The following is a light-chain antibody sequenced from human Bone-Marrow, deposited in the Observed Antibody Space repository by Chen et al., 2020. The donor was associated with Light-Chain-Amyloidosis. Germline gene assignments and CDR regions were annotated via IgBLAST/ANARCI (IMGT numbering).Light chain of an antibody. J-gene: IGLJ3*02. CDR2: DVS. Sequence: QSALPQPASVSGSPGQSITISCTGTGSDIGGYNYVSWYQQHPGKAPKLMIYDVSNRPSGVSNRFSGSKSGNTASLTISGLQSEDEAHYYCKSFTSRSTLVFGGGTKLTVL. CDR3: KSFTSRSTLV. V-gene: IGLV2-14*01. CDR1: GSDIGGYNY.